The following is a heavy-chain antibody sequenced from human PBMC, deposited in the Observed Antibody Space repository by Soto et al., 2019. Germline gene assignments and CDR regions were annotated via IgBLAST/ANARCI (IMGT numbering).Heavy chain of an antibody. Sequence: GESLKISCKGSGYSFTSYWITWVRQMPGKGLEWMGRIDPSDSYTKYSPSFQGHVTISADKSISTAYLQWSSLKVSDTAMYYCARVDAFDYSSDYWGQGPLVTLSS. CDR1: GYSFTSYW. J-gene: IGHJ4*02. CDR3: ARVDAFDYSSDY. V-gene: IGHV5-10-1*01. CDR2: IDPSDSYT. D-gene: IGHD5-12*01.